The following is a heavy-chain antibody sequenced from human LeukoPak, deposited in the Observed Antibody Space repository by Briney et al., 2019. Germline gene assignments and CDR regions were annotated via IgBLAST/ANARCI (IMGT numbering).Heavy chain of an antibody. V-gene: IGHV1-2*02. Sequence: ASVKVSCKASGYTFTGYYMHWVRQAPGQGLEWMGWINPNSGGTNYAQKFQGRVTMTRDTSISTAYMELSRLRSDDTAVYYCARHMTTQENTDYYWGQGTLVTVSS. CDR3: ARHMTTQENTDYY. J-gene: IGHJ4*02. CDR2: INPNSGGT. D-gene: IGHD4-11*01. CDR1: GYTFTGYY.